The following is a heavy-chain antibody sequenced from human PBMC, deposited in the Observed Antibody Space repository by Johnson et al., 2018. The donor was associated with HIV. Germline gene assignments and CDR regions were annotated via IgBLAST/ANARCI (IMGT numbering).Heavy chain of an antibody. V-gene: IGHV3-7*01. CDR1: GFTFSSYW. J-gene: IGHJ3*02. Sequence: EVQLVESGGGLVQPGGSLRLSCAASGFTFSSYWMSWVRQAPGKGLEWVTNIKLDGSEKYYVDSVKGRFTISRDNAKNSLYLQMNSLRAEDTAVYYCARYSSSSRDTFDIWGQGTLVTVSS. D-gene: IGHD6-13*01. CDR2: IKLDGSEK. CDR3: ARYSSSSRDTFDI.